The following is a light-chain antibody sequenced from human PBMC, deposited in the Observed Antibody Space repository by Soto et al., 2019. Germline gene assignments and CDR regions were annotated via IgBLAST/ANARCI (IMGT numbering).Light chain of an antibody. V-gene: IGLV6-57*01. Sequence: NFMLTQPHSVSESPGKTVTISCTRGSGSIASNYVQWYQQRPGSSPTTVIYEDNRRPSGVPDRFSGSIDSSSNSASLTISGLKTEDEADYYCQSYDSSNQVFGGGTKLTVL. J-gene: IGLJ2*01. CDR2: EDN. CDR3: QSYDSSNQV. CDR1: SGSIASNY.